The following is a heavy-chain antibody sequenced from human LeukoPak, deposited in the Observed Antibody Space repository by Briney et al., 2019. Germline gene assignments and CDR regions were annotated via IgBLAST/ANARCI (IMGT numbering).Heavy chain of an antibody. J-gene: IGHJ3*02. V-gene: IGHV5-51*01. CDR1: GYSFTSYW. CDR2: IYPGDSDT. Sequence: GESLKFSCQGSGYSFTSYWIGWVRQMHGKGLEWMGIIYPGDSDTSYSPSFQGQVTISADKSICTAYLQWSSLKASDTAIYYCARLVPDDAFDIWGKGKMVTVSS. CDR3: ARLVPDDAFDI.